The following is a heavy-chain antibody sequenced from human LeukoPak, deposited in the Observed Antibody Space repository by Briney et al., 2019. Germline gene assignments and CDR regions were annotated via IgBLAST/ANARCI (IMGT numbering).Heavy chain of an antibody. Sequence: SVKVSCKASGGTFSSYATSWVRQAPGQGLEWMGRIIPILGIANYAQKFQGRVTITADKSTSTAYMELSSLRSEDTAVYYCAREGYYYDSSGYYYFDYWGQGTLVTVSS. J-gene: IGHJ4*02. CDR2: IIPILGIA. CDR3: AREGYYYDSSGYYYFDY. CDR1: GGTFSSYA. D-gene: IGHD3-22*01. V-gene: IGHV1-69*04.